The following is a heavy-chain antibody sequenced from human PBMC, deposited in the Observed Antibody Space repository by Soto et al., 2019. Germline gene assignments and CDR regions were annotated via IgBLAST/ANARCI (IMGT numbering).Heavy chain of an antibody. Sequence: GGSLRLSCAASGFTFTDYYMSWIRQAPGKGLEWVSAISGSGGSTYYADSVKGRFTISRDNSKNTLYLQMNSLRAEDTAVYYRARRSSGWYFDYWGQGTLVTVSS. V-gene: IGHV3-23*01. CDR2: ISGSGGST. CDR1: GFTFTDYY. D-gene: IGHD6-19*01. J-gene: IGHJ4*02. CDR3: ARRSSGWYFDY.